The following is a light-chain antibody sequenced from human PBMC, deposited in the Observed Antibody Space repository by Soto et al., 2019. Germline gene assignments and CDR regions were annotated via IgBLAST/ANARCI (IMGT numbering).Light chain of an antibody. J-gene: IGKJ5*01. V-gene: IGKV3D-20*02. CDR1: QSVSSSY. Sequence: EIVLTQSPGTLSLSPGERATLSCRASQSVSSSYLAWYQQKPGQAPRLLLYDASNRATGIPARFSGSGSGTDLTLTISSLEPEDFAVYYCQQRSNWPPITFGQGTRLEIK. CDR2: DAS. CDR3: QQRSNWPPIT.